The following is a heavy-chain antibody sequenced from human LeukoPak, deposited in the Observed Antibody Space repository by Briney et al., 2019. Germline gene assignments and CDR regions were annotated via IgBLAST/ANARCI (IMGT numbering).Heavy chain of an antibody. CDR1: GFVFSNYW. Sequence: PGGSLRLSCAASGFVFSNYWMTWVRQAPGKGLEWVASINDGGSGKYYVDSVKGRFTISRDNAQKSLYLEMHSLRAEDTAVYYCARAVTSTEGYWSQGTLVTVSS. V-gene: IGHV3-7*03. CDR3: ARAVTSTEGY. D-gene: IGHD4-17*01. J-gene: IGHJ4*02. CDR2: INDGGSGK.